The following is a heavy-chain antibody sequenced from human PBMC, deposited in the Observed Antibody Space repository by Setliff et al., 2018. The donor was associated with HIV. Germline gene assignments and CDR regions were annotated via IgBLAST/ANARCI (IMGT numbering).Heavy chain of an antibody. Sequence: TSETLSLTCAVPGYSISSGYYWGWIRQPPGKGLEWIGSIYHSGSTYYNPSLKSRVTISVDTSKNQFSLKLSSVTAADTAVYYCARMYSGYDWSPAGARTRYFDYWGQGTLVTVSS. CDR2: IYHSGST. V-gene: IGHV4-38-2*01. CDR1: GYSISSGYY. D-gene: IGHD5-12*01. J-gene: IGHJ4*02. CDR3: ARMYSGYDWSPAGARTRYFDY.